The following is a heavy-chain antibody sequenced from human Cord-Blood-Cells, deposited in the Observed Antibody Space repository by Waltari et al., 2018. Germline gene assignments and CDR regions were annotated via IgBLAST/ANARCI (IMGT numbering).Heavy chain of an antibody. D-gene: IGHD6-13*01. CDR1: GGSISSSSYY. CDR3: ARPYSSSWYRGYFDY. CDR2: IYYSGST. Sequence: QLHLQESGPGLVKPSETLSLTCPVSGGSISSSSYYCGRIRHPPGNGLEWIGSIYYSGSTYYNPSLKSRVTISVDTSKNQFSLKLSSVTAADTAVYYCARPYSSSWYRGYFDYWGQGTLVTVSS. V-gene: IGHV4-39*01. J-gene: IGHJ4*02.